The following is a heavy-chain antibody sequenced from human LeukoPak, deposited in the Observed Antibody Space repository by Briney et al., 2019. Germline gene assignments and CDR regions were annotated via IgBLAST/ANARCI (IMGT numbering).Heavy chain of an antibody. CDR3: ARVYGSADY. Sequence: GGSLRLACAASGFTFGSYAMSWVRQAPGKGLEWVSYISSSSSTIYYADSVRGRFTISRGNAKNSLYLQMNSLRAEDTAVYYCARVYGSADYWGQGTLVTVSS. J-gene: IGHJ4*02. CDR2: ISSSSSTI. CDR1: GFTFGSYA. D-gene: IGHD3-10*01. V-gene: IGHV3-48*01.